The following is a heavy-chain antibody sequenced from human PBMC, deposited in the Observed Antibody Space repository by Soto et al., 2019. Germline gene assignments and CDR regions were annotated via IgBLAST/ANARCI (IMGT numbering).Heavy chain of an antibody. V-gene: IGHV3-33*05. J-gene: IGHJ3*01. D-gene: IGHD2-21*02. Sequence: QVQLVESGGGVVQPGRSLRLSCAASGFTFSAYGIHWARQAPGKGLEWVATISFDSRDKLYVDSMNGRLTISRENSRNTVYLQMDSLRGEDTAVYNCARVCGGDCGNAFDVWGQGTVVAVSP. CDR3: ARVCGGDCGNAFDV. CDR1: GFTFSAYG. CDR2: ISFDSRDK.